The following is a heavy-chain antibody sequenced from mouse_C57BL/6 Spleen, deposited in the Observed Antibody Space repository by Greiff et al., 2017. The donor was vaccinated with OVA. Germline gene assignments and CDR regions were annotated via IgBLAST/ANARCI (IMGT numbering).Heavy chain of an antibody. V-gene: IGHV1-75*01. Sequence: VQLQQSGPELVKPGASVKISCKASGYTFTDYYINWVKQRPGQGLEWIGWIFPGSGSTYYNEKFKGKATLTVDKSSSTAYMLLSSLTSEDSAVYFCAGSGSSGSYYYAMDYWGQGTSVTVSS. D-gene: IGHD3-2*02. J-gene: IGHJ4*01. CDR3: AGSGSSGSYYYAMDY. CDR2: IFPGSGST. CDR1: GYTFTDYY.